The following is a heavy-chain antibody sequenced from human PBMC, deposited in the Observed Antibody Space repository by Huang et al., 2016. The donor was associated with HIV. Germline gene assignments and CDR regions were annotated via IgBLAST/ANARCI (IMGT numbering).Heavy chain of an antibody. D-gene: IGHD4-4*01. Sequence: QVQLLQSGAEVKKPGSSVKVSCKASGGPFRSYSIAWVRPTPGQGLEWMASSMPVFDSPKYAQKLQGRVRVTADESTSTVYMELRDRRPDDTAVYFCARGSLEYSVSSSLDYWGQGTHVTVSS. V-gene: IGHV1-69*13. CDR3: ARGSLEYSVSSSLDY. CDR1: GGPFRSYS. CDR2: SMPVFDSP. J-gene: IGHJ4*02.